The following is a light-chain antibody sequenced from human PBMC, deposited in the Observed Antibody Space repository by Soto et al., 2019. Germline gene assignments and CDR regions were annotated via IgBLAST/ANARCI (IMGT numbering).Light chain of an antibody. J-gene: IGLJ2*01. CDR2: DVS. Sequence: QSALTQPASVSGSPGQSITISCTGTSSDVGGYKYVSWYQQHPGKAPKLIIYDVSNRPSGVSNRFSGSKSGNTASLTISGLQAEDEAEYHCSSYTSSSTLLFGGGTKLTVL. CDR3: SSYTSSSTLL. CDR1: SSDVGGYKY. V-gene: IGLV2-14*01.